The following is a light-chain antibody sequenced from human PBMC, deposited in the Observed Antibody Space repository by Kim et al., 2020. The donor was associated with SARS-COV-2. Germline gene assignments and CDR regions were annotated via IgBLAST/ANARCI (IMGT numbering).Light chain of an antibody. Sequence: SSELTQDPAVSVALGQTVRITCQGDSLRRYYVHWFQQKPGQAPILIIYDKNNRPSGIPDRFSGSSSGNTASLTITGAQAEDEADYYCNYRDTSANHWVFGGGTKVTVL. J-gene: IGLJ3*02. CDR1: SLRRYY. CDR2: DKN. CDR3: NYRDTSANHWV. V-gene: IGLV3-19*01.